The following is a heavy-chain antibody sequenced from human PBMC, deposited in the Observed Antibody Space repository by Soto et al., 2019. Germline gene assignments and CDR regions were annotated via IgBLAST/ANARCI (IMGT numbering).Heavy chain of an antibody. J-gene: IGHJ4*02. D-gene: IGHD6-6*01. CDR1: GDSVTSHY. Sequence: SETLSLTCSFSGDSVTSHYLTWIRQSPEMGLEWIGYIYYRGSTNYNPSLKSRVTISVDTSKNQFSLKLSSVTAADTAVYYCAREGPISSPPCWDYWAQGTLVTVSS. CDR3: AREGPISSPPCWDY. CDR2: IYYRGST. V-gene: IGHV4-59*02.